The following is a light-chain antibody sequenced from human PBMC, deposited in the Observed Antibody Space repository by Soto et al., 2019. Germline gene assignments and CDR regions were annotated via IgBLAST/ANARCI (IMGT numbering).Light chain of an antibody. Sequence: QSALTQPASVSRSPGQSITISCTGTSSDVGLYNYVSWYQQHPGKAPKLMIYDVTNRPSGVSNRFSGSKSGNTASLTISGLQAEDEADYYCSSYTSRSTLVFGGGTKLTVL. CDR3: SSYTSRSTLV. V-gene: IGLV2-14*01. J-gene: IGLJ2*01. CDR1: SSDVGLYNY. CDR2: DVT.